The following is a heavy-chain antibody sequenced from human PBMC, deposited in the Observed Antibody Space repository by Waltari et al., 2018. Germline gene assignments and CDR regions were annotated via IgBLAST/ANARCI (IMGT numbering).Heavy chain of an antibody. D-gene: IGHD6-19*01. CDR2: IYTSGST. CDR3: ARESAVAGAFDY. CDR1: GGSISSGSYY. Sequence: QVQLQESGPGLVKPSQTLSLTCTVSGGSISSGSYYWSWTRHPAGKGLEWIGRIYTSGSTNYNPSLKSRVTISVDTSKNQFSLKLSSVTAADTAVYYCARESAVAGAFDYWGQGTLVTVSS. J-gene: IGHJ4*02. V-gene: IGHV4-61*02.